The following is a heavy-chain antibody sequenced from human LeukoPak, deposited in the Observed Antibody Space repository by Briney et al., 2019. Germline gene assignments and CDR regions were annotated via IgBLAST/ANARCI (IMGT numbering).Heavy chain of an antibody. Sequence: WASVRVSCKASGGTFSSYTIRWVRQAPGQGLEWMGRIIPILGIANYAQKFQGRVTITADKSTSTAYMELSSLRSEDTAVYYCARDRSGYYPIYWFDPWGQGTLVTVSS. CDR3: ARDRSGYYPIYWFDP. CDR1: GGTFSSYT. CDR2: IIPILGIA. D-gene: IGHD3-22*01. V-gene: IGHV1-69*04. J-gene: IGHJ5*02.